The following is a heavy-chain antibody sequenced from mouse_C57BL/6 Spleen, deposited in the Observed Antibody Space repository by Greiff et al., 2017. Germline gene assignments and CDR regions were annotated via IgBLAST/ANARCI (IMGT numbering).Heavy chain of an antibody. CDR2: INPDSSTI. Sequence: AASAVDFSRYWMSWVRRAPGKGLEWIGEINPDSSTINYAPSLKDKFIISRDNAKNTLYLQMSKVRSEDTALYYCARPRGSSDAMDYWGQGTSVTVSS. CDR3: ARPRGSSDAMDY. V-gene: IGHV4-1*01. J-gene: IGHJ4*01. CDR1: AVDFSRYW. D-gene: IGHD6-1*01.